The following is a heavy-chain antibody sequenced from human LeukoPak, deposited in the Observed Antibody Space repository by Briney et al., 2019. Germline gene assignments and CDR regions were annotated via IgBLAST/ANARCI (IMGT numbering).Heavy chain of an antibody. CDR3: AREALGYYYDSSAEEVDY. J-gene: IGHJ4*02. V-gene: IGHV4-61*02. D-gene: IGHD3-22*01. CDR1: GGSIGSGSYY. Sequence: SQTLSLTCTVSGGSIGSGSYYWSWIRRPAGKGLEWIGRIYTSGSTNYNPSLKSRVTISVDTSKNQFSLKLSSVTAADTAVYYCAREALGYYYDSSAEEVDYWGQGTLVTVSS. CDR2: IYTSGST.